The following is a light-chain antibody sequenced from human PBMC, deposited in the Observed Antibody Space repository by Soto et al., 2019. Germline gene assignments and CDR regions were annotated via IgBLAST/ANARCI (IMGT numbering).Light chain of an antibody. Sequence: DIQMTQSPSSLSASVGDRVTITCRSSQSISNYLNWYQQKPGKAPKLLIYAASGLQGGVPSRFSGRGSGTDFTLTISNLKPEYFATYCCQQTYSTPWTFGQGTKVEIK. CDR1: QSISNY. CDR2: AAS. J-gene: IGKJ1*01. V-gene: IGKV1-39*01. CDR3: QQTYSTPWT.